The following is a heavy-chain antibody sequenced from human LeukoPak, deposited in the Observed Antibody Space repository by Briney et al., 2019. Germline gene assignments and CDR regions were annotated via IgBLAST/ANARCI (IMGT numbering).Heavy chain of an antibody. CDR2: IYYTGST. V-gene: IGHV4-39*01. J-gene: IGHJ5*02. CDR3: ARHSGSGSLSRPFDP. D-gene: IGHD3-10*01. CDR1: GGSVTSGGFY. Sequence: SETLSLTCSVSGGSVTSGGFYWGWLRQPPGKEPEWIATIYYTGSTYYNPSLKSRVAISIDTSKNQFSLRLTSVTATDTAVYHCARHSGSGSLSRPFDPWGQGTLVTVSS.